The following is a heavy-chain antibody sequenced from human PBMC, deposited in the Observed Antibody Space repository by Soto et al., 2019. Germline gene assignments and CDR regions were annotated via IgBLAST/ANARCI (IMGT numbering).Heavy chain of an antibody. CDR2: INAGNGNT. CDR3: ARGWYDSSGYYLLPYFDY. CDR1: GYTFTSYA. V-gene: IGHV1-3*01. D-gene: IGHD3-22*01. J-gene: IGHJ4*02. Sequence: ASVKVSCKASGYTFTSYAMHWVRQAPGQRLEWMGWINAGNGNTKYSQKFQGRVTITRDTSASTAYMELRSLRSDDTAVYYCARGWYDSSGYYLLPYFDYWGRGTLVTVSS.